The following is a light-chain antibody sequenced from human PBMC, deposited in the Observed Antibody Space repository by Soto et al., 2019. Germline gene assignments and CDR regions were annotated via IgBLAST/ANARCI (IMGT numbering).Light chain of an antibody. Sequence: ETVMTRSPPTLSMVRGKKITLSSRASQSVSRNLAWYQQRPGQTPRLLFYGASTRATGIPARFSASGSGTEFILTINSLQSEDFAVYYCQQYNNWPLTFGGGTKV. CDR2: GAS. CDR3: QQYNNWPLT. J-gene: IGKJ4*01. CDR1: QSVSRN. V-gene: IGKV3-15*01.